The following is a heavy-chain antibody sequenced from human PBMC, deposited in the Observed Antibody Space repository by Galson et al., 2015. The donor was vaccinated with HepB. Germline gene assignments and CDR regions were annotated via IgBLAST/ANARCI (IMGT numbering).Heavy chain of an antibody. Sequence: SLRLSCAASGFTFSSYAMHWVRQAPGKGLEWVAVISYDGSNKYYADSVKGRFTISRDNSKNTLYLQMNSLRAEDTAVYYCARGFDDYVWGSYLLDYWGQGTLVTVSS. CDR2: ISYDGSNK. CDR3: ARGFDDYVWGSYLLDY. CDR1: GFTFSSYA. J-gene: IGHJ4*02. D-gene: IGHD3-16*02. V-gene: IGHV3-30*04.